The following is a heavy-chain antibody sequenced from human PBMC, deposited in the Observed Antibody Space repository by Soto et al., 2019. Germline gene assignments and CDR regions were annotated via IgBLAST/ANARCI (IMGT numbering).Heavy chain of an antibody. CDR3: AKDLRFLEWLLPQGIYGIDV. J-gene: IGHJ6*02. V-gene: IGHV3-30*18. Sequence: PVGSLRLSCAASGFTFSSYGMHWVRQAPGKGLEWEAVISYDGSNKYYADSVKGRFTISRDNSKNTLYLQMNSLRAEDTAVYYCAKDLRFLEWLLPQGIYGIDVWGQGTTVTVSS. D-gene: IGHD3-3*01. CDR2: ISYDGSNK. CDR1: GFTFSSYG.